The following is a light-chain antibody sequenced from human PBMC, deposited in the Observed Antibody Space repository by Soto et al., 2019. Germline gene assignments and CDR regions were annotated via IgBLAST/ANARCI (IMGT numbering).Light chain of an antibody. Sequence: AIRMTQSPSSLSASTGDRVTITCRASQGISSYLAWCQQKPGKAPKLLIYAASTLQSGVPSRFSGSGSGTDFTLTISRLEPEDFAVYYCQQYGSSPRTFGQGTKVDIK. CDR1: QGISSY. V-gene: IGKV1-8*01. CDR2: AAS. J-gene: IGKJ1*01. CDR3: QQYGSSPRT.